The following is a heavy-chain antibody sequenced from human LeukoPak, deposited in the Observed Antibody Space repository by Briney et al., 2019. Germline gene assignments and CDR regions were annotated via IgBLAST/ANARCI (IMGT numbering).Heavy chain of an antibody. CDR2: ISFDETKK. V-gene: IGHV3-30-3*01. J-gene: IGHJ4*02. CDR3: ARMKLIKGASLDY. CDR1: GFSFSKYA. D-gene: IGHD3-16*01. Sequence: GGPLRLSCAASGFSFSKYAMHWVRQAPGKGLEWVAVISFDETKKYYADSVKGRFTISRDNSKNTLFLQMNSVKTEDTAVYFCARMKLIKGASLDYWGQGSLVTVSS.